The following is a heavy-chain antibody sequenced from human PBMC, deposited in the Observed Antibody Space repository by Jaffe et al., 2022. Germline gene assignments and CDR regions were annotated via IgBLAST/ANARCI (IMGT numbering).Heavy chain of an antibody. V-gene: IGHV3-30*02. Sequence: QVQLVESGGGVVQPGGSLRLSCAASGFTFSSYGMHWVRQAPGKGLEWVAFIRYDGSNKYYADSVKGRFTISRDNSKNTLYLQMNSLRAEDTAVYYCAKVPHDYGDYRHGAFDIWGQGTMVTVSS. D-gene: IGHD4-17*01. J-gene: IGHJ3*02. CDR1: GFTFSSYG. CDR3: AKVPHDYGDYRHGAFDI. CDR2: IRYDGSNK.